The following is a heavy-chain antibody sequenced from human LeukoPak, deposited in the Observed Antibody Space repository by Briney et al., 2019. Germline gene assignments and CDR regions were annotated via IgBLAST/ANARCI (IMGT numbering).Heavy chain of an antibody. Sequence: ASVKVSCKASGYTFTSYYMHWVRQAPGQGLEWMGIINPSGGSTSYAQKFQGRVIMTRDTSTSTVYMELSSLRSEDTAVYYCARDGIAYCGGDCYSRWFDPWGQGTLVTVSS. J-gene: IGHJ5*02. D-gene: IGHD2-21*02. V-gene: IGHV1-46*01. CDR2: INPSGGST. CDR1: GYTFTSYY. CDR3: ARDGIAYCGGDCYSRWFDP.